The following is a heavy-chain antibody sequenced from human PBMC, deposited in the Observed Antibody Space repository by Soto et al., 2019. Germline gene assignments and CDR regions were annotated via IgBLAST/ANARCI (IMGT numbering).Heavy chain of an antibody. J-gene: IGHJ4*02. Sequence: SVTLSLTCNVSGGSIDRSNYYWDWLRQPPGKGLEWIGTTYYNGNAYYNPSLRSRVSMSVDTSKNQFSLKLISVTAADTAVYYCARHFVAVVIKGWGYWGQGKLVTVSS. CDR1: GGSIDRSNYY. CDR2: TYYNGNA. D-gene: IGHD3-10*01. V-gene: IGHV4-39*01. CDR3: ARHFVAVVIKGWGY.